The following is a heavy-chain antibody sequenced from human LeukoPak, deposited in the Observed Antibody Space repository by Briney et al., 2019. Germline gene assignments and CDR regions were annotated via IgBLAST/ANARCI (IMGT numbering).Heavy chain of an antibody. J-gene: IGHJ6*02. V-gene: IGHV3-7*03. CDR3: ARDEVVVVPAATLDYYYYGMDV. CDR2: IKQDGSEK. D-gene: IGHD2-2*01. Sequence: GGSLRLSCAASGFTFSSYAMHWVRQAPGKGLEWVANIKQDGSEKYYVDSVKGRFTISRDNAKNSLYLQMNSLRAEDTAVYYCARDEVVVVPAATLDYYYYGMDVWGQGTTVTVSS. CDR1: GFTFSSYA.